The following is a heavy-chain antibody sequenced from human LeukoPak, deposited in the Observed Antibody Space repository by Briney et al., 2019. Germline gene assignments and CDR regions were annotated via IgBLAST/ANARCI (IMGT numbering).Heavy chain of an antibody. V-gene: IGHV4-31*03. CDR3: ARCYGSGDVFDI. Sequence: SETLSLTCTVSGGSISSGGYYWSWIRQHPGKGLEWIGYIYDSGSTYYSPSLKSRITTSVDTSKSQFSLKLSSVTAADTAVYYCARCYGSGDVFDIWGQGAMVTVSS. J-gene: IGHJ3*02. CDR2: IYDSGST. D-gene: IGHD3-10*01. CDR1: GGSISSGGYY.